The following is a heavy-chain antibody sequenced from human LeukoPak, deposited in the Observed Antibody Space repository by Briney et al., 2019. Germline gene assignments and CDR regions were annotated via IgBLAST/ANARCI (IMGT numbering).Heavy chain of an antibody. CDR3: ARSYYYGSGSYLGWFDP. Sequence: PGGSLRLSCAASGFTFSSYSMNWVRQAPGKGLEWVSSISSSSSYIYYADSVKGRFTISRDNAKNSLYLQMNSLRAEDTAVYYCARSYYYGSGSYLGWFDPWGQGTLVTVSS. V-gene: IGHV3-21*01. CDR1: GFTFSSYS. D-gene: IGHD3-10*01. CDR2: ISSSSSYI. J-gene: IGHJ5*02.